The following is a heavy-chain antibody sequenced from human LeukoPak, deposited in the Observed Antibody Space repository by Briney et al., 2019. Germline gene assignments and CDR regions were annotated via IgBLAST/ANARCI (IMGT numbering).Heavy chain of an antibody. CDR3: ASIPRYDQLLTDSRAYYGMDV. D-gene: IGHD2-2*01. CDR2: IIPIFGTA. CDR1: GGTFSSYA. Sequence: GASVKVSCKASGGTFSSYAISWVRQAPGQGLEWMGGIIPIFGTANYAQKFQGRVTITADESTSTAYMELSSLRSEDTAVYYCASIPRYDQLLTDSRAYYGMDVWGQGTTVTVSS. V-gene: IGHV1-69*01. J-gene: IGHJ6*02.